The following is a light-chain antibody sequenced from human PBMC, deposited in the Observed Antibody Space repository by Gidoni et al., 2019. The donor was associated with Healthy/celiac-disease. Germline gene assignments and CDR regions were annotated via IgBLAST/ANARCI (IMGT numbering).Light chain of an antibody. CDR2: GAS. V-gene: IGKV3-15*01. Sequence: EIVMTQSPATLSVSPGERATLSCRARQSVSSNLAWYQQKPGQAPRLLIYGASTRAPGIPARFSGSGSGTEFTLTISSLQSEDFAVYYCQQYNNWPYTFGPGTKLEIK. J-gene: IGKJ2*01. CDR3: QQYNNWPYT. CDR1: QSVSSN.